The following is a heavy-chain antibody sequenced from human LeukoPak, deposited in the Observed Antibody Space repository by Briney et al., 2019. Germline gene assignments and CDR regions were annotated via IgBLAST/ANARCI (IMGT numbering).Heavy chain of an antibody. CDR1: GYTFTRYG. Sequence: ASVKLSCTASGYTFTRYGISWVRQAPGQGLEWRGWISAYNGNTNYAQKLKGRVTMTTDTSTSTAYMELRSLRSHDTAVYYCARECGGDCYGYYFDYWGQGTLVTVSS. D-gene: IGHD2-21*01. V-gene: IGHV1-18*01. CDR2: ISAYNGNT. CDR3: ARECGGDCYGYYFDY. J-gene: IGHJ4*02.